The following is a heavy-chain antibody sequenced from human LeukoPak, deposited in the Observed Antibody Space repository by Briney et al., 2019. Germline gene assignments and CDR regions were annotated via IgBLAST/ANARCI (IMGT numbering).Heavy chain of an antibody. J-gene: IGHJ4*02. CDR3: ARDIELSC. Sequence: GRSLRLSCAASGFTFSYYTMHWVRQAPGKGLEWVAVISFDGSNKYYADSVKGRFTISRDNSKNTLYLQMNSLRAEDTAVYYCARDIELSCWGQGTLVTVSS. CDR2: ISFDGSNK. V-gene: IGHV3-30-3*01. D-gene: IGHD1-26*01. CDR1: GFTFSYYT.